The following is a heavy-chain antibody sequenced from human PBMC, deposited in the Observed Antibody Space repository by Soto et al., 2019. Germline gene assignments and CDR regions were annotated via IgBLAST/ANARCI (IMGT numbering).Heavy chain of an antibody. CDR2: ISCASSAI. V-gene: IGHV3-48*03. CDR3: ARDLRGYAMDV. CDR1: GFTFSSYH. D-gene: IGHD2-2*01. Sequence: EVQLVESGGGLVQPGGSLRLSCAASGFTFSSYHMDWVRQAPGKGLEWVSYISCASSAIYYADSVKGRFTISRDNAKNSLFLQMNSMRAEDTAVYYCARDLRGYAMDVWGQGTTVTVSS. J-gene: IGHJ6*02.